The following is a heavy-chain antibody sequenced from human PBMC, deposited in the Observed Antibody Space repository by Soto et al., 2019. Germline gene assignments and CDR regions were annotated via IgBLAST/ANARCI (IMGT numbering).Heavy chain of an antibody. CDR3: AKDRGLVLSFYFDY. CDR2: ISWNSGSI. V-gene: IGHV3-9*01. J-gene: IGHJ4*02. Sequence: EVQLVESGGGLVQPGRSLRLSCAASGFTFDDYAMHWVRQAPGKGLEWVSGISWNSGSIGYADSVKGRFTISRDNAKNSLHLQMNRLRAEDTALYYCAKDRGLVLSFYFDYWGQGTLVTVSS. CDR1: GFTFDDYA. D-gene: IGHD6-19*01.